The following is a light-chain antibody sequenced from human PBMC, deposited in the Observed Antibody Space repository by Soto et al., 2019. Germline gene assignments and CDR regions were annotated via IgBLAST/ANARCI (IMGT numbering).Light chain of an antibody. CDR1: QSVSSY. Sequence: EIFLTQSPSTLSLSPVEIATLSCRASQSVSSYLAWYQQKPGQAPRLHIYGASIRATGIPDRFSGSGSGTDFTLTISRLEPEDFAVYYCQQYGSSPRTFGQGTKVDIK. CDR3: QQYGSSPRT. J-gene: IGKJ1*01. CDR2: GAS. V-gene: IGKV3-20*01.